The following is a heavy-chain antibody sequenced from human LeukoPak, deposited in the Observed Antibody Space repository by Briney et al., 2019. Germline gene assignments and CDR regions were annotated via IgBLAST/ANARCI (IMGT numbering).Heavy chain of an antibody. Sequence: GGSLRLSCAASGFTFSSYWMSWVRQAPGKGLEWVANIKQDGSEKYYVDSVKGRFTISRDNAKNSLYLQMNSLRAEDTAVYYCARDRGLPSYYYYGMDVWGQGTTVTVSS. V-gene: IGHV3-7*01. J-gene: IGHJ6*02. CDR2: IKQDGSEK. CDR1: GFTFSSYW. CDR3: ARDRGLPSYYYYGMDV. D-gene: IGHD3-10*01.